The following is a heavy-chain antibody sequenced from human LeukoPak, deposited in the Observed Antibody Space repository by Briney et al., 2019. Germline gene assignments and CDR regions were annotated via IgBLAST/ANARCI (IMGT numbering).Heavy chain of an antibody. CDR1: SYSISVYY. CDR2: IYYSGST. J-gene: IGHJ4*02. CDR3: ARVTGYMVEDYFDS. V-gene: IGHV4-59*01. D-gene: IGHD6-13*01. Sequence: SETLSLTGSGSSYSISVYYWSWLRQPPGKGLEWIGYIYYSGSTNYNPSLKSRVTISGDTSKNQFSLRLRSVTAADPAVYYCARVTGYMVEDYFDSWGPGTLVTVSS.